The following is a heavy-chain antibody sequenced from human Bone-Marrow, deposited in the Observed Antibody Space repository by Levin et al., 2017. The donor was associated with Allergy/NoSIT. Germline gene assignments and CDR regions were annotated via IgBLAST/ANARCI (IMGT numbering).Heavy chain of an antibody. J-gene: IGHJ6*02. V-gene: IGHV3-66*01. D-gene: IGHD5-12*01. CDR3: VARSNGMDV. Sequence: GGSLRRSCAASEFIVSSNYMSWVRQAPGKGLDWVSVIYSGGSAYYAESVKGRFTISRDNSKNTLYLQMNSLRAEDTAVYYCVARSNGMDVWGQGTTVTVSS. CDR2: IYSGGSA. CDR1: EFIVSSNY.